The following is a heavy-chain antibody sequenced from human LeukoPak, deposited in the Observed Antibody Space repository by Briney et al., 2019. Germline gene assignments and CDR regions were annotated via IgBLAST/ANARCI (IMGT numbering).Heavy chain of an antibody. CDR2: IIPPLGSA. J-gene: IGHJ6*03. Sequence: SVKVSCKASGGPFRNYAITWVRQAPGQGLEWMGGIIPPLGSADYAQKFQGRLTITRDEATSTAYMELSGLRFEDTAVYYCARDPFRPGQYYMDVWGKGTTVTVSS. V-gene: IGHV1-69*05. CDR1: GGPFRNYA. CDR3: ARDPFRPGQYYMDV.